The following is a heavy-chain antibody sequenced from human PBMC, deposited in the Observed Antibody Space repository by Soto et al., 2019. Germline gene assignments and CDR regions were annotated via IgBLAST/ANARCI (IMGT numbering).Heavy chain of an antibody. J-gene: IGHJ4*02. Sequence: GGALRLSSSASGFTFSSYGMHWVRQAPGKGLEWVSSISSTTNYIYYGDSMKGRFTISRDNAKNSLYLEMNGLRAEDTAVYYCARESEDLTSNFDYCGQGTLVTVS. CDR2: ISSTTNYI. V-gene: IGHV3-21*06. CDR3: ARESEDLTSNFDY. CDR1: GFTFSSYG.